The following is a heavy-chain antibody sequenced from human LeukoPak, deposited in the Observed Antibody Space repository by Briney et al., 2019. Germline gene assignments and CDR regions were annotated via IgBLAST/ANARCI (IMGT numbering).Heavy chain of an antibody. D-gene: IGHD3-3*01. CDR3: VYSTYYDFWSGLSSFDY. J-gene: IGHJ4*02. Sequence: PSETLSLTCTVSGGSISSGSYYWSWIRQPAGKGLEWIGRIYTSGSTNYNPSLKSRVTISVDTSKNQFSLKLSSVTAADTAVYYCVYSTYYDFWSGLSSFDYWGQGTLVTVSS. CDR2: IYTSGST. V-gene: IGHV4-61*02. CDR1: GGSISSGSYY.